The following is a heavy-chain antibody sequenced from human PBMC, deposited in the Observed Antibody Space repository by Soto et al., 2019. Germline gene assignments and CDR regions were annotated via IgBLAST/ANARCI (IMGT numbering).Heavy chain of an antibody. J-gene: IGHJ4*02. CDR3: ARGNPVVPAAIDFDY. D-gene: IGHD2-2*01. CDR1: GYTFTGYY. CDR2: INPNSGGT. V-gene: IGHV1-2*04. Sequence: ASVKVSCKASGYTFTGYYMHWVRQAPGQGLEWMGWINPNSGGTNYAQKFQGWVTMTRDTSISTAYMELSRLRSDDTAVYYCARGNPVVPAAIDFDYWGQGTLVTVSP.